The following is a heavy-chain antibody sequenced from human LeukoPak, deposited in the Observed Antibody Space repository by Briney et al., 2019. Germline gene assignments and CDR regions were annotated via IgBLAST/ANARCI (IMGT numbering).Heavy chain of an antibody. D-gene: IGHD2-2*01. CDR1: GFTFSSYA. Sequence: PGGSLRLSCVASGFTFSSYAMSWVRQAPGKGLEWASAIRESGGSTHYADSVKGRFTISRDNSKNTVYLQMNSLRAEDTAVYYCAKDPYGTRYFDYWGQGTLVTVSS. CDR3: AKDPYGTRYFDY. V-gene: IGHV3-23*01. CDR2: IRESGGST. J-gene: IGHJ4*02.